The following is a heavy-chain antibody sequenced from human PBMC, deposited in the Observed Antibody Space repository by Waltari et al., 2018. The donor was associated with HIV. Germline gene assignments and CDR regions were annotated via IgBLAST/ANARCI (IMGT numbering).Heavy chain of an antibody. J-gene: IGHJ4*02. CDR1: GFTFTNFA. Sequence: QVQLVESGGGVVQPGTSLTPSCAVSGFTFTNFAFHWVRQSPGKGLEWLAVFWSDGVEISYADSVKGRFTISKDSSQKTLYLHLTSLRAEDTALYYCARGYSSSRWIPLYHWGRGTLVTVSS. D-gene: IGHD6-6*01. CDR2: FWSDGVEI. V-gene: IGHV3-33*01. CDR3: ARGYSSSRWIPLYH.